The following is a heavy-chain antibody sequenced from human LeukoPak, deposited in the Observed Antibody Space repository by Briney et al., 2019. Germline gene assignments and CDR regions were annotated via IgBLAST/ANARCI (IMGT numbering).Heavy chain of an antibody. CDR3: ARDQIAAAGGGAFDI. D-gene: IGHD6-13*01. V-gene: IGHV3-21*01. Sequence: PGGSLRLSCAASGFTFSSYSMNWVRQAPGKGLEWVSSISSSSYIYYADSVKGRFTISRDNAKNSLYLQMNSLRAEDTAVYYCARDQIAAAGGGAFDIWGQGTMVTVSS. J-gene: IGHJ3*02. CDR1: GFTFSSYS. CDR2: ISSSSYI.